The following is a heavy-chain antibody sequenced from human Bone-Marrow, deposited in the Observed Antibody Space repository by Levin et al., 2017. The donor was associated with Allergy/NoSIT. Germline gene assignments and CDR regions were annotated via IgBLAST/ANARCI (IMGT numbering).Heavy chain of an antibody. J-gene: IGHJ6*03. Sequence: ASVKVSCKASGYTFTSYGISWVRQAPGQGLEWMGWISAYNGNTNYAQKLQGRVTMTTDTSTSTAYMELRSLRSDDTAVYYCARDRYYDILTGYWYDYMDVWGKGTTVTVSS. CDR2: ISAYNGNT. CDR1: GYTFTSYG. V-gene: IGHV1-18*01. CDR3: ARDRYYDILTGYWYDYMDV. D-gene: IGHD3-9*01.